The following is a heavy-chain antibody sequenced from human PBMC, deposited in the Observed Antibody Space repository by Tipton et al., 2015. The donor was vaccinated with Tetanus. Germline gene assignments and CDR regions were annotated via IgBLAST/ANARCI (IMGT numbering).Heavy chain of an antibody. CDR3: TRLWAAALDY. Sequence: LSLTCAVSGGAFSGYLWSWIRQSPGKGLEWVSVIHTGGNTYYADSVKGRFTVSRDNSKNTFHPQMNSLRAEDTAVYYCTRLWAAALDYWGQGTLVTVSS. V-gene: IGHV3-53*01. CDR1: GGAFSGYL. J-gene: IGHJ4*02. CDR2: IHTGGNT. D-gene: IGHD3-10*01.